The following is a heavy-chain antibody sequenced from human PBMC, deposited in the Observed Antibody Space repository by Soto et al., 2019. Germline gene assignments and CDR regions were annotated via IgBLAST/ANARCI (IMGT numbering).Heavy chain of an antibody. Sequence: QVQLVQSGAEVKKPGASVKVSCKASGYTFTSYDINWVRQATGQGLEWMGWMNPNSGNTGYAQKFQGRVTMTRNTSISTAYMELSSLRSEDTAVYYCARGRNYDYIWGSYRLYYSDYWGQGTLVTVSS. V-gene: IGHV1-8*01. J-gene: IGHJ4*02. D-gene: IGHD3-16*02. CDR1: GYTFTSYD. CDR2: MNPNSGNT. CDR3: ARGRNYDYIWGSYRLYYSDY.